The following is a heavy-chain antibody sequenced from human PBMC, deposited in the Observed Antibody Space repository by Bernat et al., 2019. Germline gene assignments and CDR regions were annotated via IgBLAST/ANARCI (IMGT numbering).Heavy chain of an antibody. CDR1: GESFSGYY. J-gene: IGHJ4*02. Sequence: QVQLHQWGAGLLKPSETLSLTCAVYGESFSGYYWSYIRQAPGKGLEWIGEVSHTGDTSYSPSLKSRVTISADTSKNQFSLKLNSVTAADTAVYYCARGKRHHQQLLHYFDYWGQGTVVTVSS. CDR3: ARGKRHHQQLLHYFDY. D-gene: IGHD2-2*01. CDR2: VSHTGDT. V-gene: IGHV4-34*01.